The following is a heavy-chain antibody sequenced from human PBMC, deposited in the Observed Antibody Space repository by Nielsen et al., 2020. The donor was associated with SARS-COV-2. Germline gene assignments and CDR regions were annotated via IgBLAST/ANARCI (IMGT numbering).Heavy chain of an antibody. Sequence: GGSLRLSCAASGFSFNEYAMYWVRQAPGKGLEWVSGISRDSGSIDYVDSVKGRFTISRDNAKNSLYLQMNSLRVEDTALYYCARGGGGMDVWGQGTTVTVSS. CDR3: ARGGGGMDV. CDR1: GFSFNEYA. D-gene: IGHD3-16*01. J-gene: IGHJ6*02. CDR2: ISRDSGSI. V-gene: IGHV3-9*01.